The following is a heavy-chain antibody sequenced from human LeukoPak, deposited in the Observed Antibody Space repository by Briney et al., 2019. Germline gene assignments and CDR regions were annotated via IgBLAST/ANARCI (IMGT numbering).Heavy chain of an antibody. CDR1: GFTFSSYA. CDR2: FSGGDSST. V-gene: IGHV3-23*01. Sequence: GGSLRLSCAASGFTFSSYAMSWVRQAPGKGLEWVSGFSGGDSSTYYADSVKGRFTISRDNSKNTLYLQMNSLRTEDTAIYYCAKGSSEGVWSYLDYWGQGTLVTVSS. J-gene: IGHJ4*02. CDR3: AKGSSEGVWSYLDY. D-gene: IGHD3-3*01.